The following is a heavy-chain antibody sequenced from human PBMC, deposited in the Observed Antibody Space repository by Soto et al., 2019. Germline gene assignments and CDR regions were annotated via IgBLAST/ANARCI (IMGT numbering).Heavy chain of an antibody. CDR3: ARSYGVPFDY. CDR2: IFSNDEK. Sequence: QVTLKESGPVLVKPTETLTLTCTVSGFSLSNARMGVSWIRQPPGKALEWLAHIFSNDEKSYSTSLKSRLTTSKDTSKSPVVLTMTNMGPVDTAPYYCARSYGVPFDYWGQGTLVTVSS. V-gene: IGHV2-26*01. J-gene: IGHJ4*02. D-gene: IGHD4-17*01. CDR1: GFSLSNARMG.